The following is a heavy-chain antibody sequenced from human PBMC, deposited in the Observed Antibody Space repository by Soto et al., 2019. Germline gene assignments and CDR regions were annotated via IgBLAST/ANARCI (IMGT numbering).Heavy chain of an antibody. CDR1: GYSISSGYY. V-gene: IGHV4-38-2*01. Sequence: SETLSLTCAVSGYSISSGYYWGLIRQPPGKGLEWIGSIYHSGSTYYNPSLKSRVTISVDTSKNQFSLKLSSVTAADTAVYYCARVSITMVRGVITPNWFDPWGQGTLVTVSS. CDR2: IYHSGST. CDR3: ARVSITMVRGVITPNWFDP. J-gene: IGHJ5*02. D-gene: IGHD3-10*01.